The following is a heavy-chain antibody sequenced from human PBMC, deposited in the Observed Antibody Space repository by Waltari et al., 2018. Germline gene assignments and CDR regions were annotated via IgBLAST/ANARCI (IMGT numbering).Heavy chain of an antibody. J-gene: IGHJ4*02. CDR1: GGSISSYY. D-gene: IGHD3-10*01. CDR3: ARARYGSGSYSFDY. CDR2: IYYSGST. V-gene: IGHV4-59*01. Sequence: QVQLQESGPGLVKPSETLSLTCTVSGGSISSYYWSWIRQPPGTGLEWVGYIYYSGSTNYNPSLKSRVTMSVDTSKNQFSLKLSSVTAADTAVYYCARARYGSGSYSFDYWGQGTLVTVSS.